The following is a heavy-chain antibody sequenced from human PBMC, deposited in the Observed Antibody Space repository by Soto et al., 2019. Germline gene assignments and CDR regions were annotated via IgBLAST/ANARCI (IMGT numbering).Heavy chain of an antibody. CDR3: ARMKSRFDELSDSSGMDV. CDR2: IYPGDSDT. Sequence: GESLKISCKGSGYSFTSYWIGWVRQMPGKGLEWMGIIYPGDSDTRYSPSFQGQVTISADKSISTAYLQWSSLKASDTAMYYRARMKSRFDELSDSSGMDVWGQGTTVTVSS. D-gene: IGHD3-9*01. J-gene: IGHJ6*02. CDR1: GYSFTSYW. V-gene: IGHV5-51*01.